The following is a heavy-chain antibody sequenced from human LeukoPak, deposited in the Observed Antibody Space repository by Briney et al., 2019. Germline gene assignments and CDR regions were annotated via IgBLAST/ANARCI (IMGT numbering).Heavy chain of an antibody. J-gene: IGHJ4*02. D-gene: IGHD2-15*01. V-gene: IGHV1-18*01. CDR1: GYTFTNYG. CDR3: ARASAQWSDY. CDR2: LSAYNGHT. Sequence: ASVKVSCKASGYTFTNYGISWVRQAPGQGLEWMGWLSAYNGHTDSAQKFQGRVTMTTDTSTSTAYMELRSLRSDDTATYYCARASAQWSDYWGQGTLVTVSS.